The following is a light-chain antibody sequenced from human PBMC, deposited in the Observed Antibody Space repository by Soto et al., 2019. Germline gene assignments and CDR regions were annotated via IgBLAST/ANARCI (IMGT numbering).Light chain of an antibody. CDR1: QDISNY. J-gene: IGKJ4*01. V-gene: IGKV1-33*01. CDR3: QQYDNLLT. CDR2: DAS. Sequence: DIQMTQSPSSLSASVGDRVTITCQASQDISNYLNWYQQKPGKAPKLLIYDASNLETGVPSRFSGSGSSTDFTFTISSLQPEDIVTYYCQQYDNLLTFGGATKV.